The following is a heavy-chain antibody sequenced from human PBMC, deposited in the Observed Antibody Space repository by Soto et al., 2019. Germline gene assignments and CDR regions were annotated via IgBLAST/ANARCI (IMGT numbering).Heavy chain of an antibody. D-gene: IGHD4-17*01. CDR3: ARDRTTVTTFYASYYYGMDV. Sequence: GGSLRLSCAASGFTFSSYSMNWVRQAPGKGLEWVSYISSSSSTIYYADSVKGRLTISRDNAKNSLYLQMNSLRDEDTAVYYCARDRTTVTTFYASYYYGMDVWGQGTTVTVSS. CDR1: GFTFSSYS. CDR2: ISSSSSTI. V-gene: IGHV3-48*02. J-gene: IGHJ6*02.